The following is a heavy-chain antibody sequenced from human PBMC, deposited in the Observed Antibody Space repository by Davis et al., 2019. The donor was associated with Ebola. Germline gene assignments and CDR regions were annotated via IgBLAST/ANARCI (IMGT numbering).Heavy chain of an antibody. CDR3: TRGWFRGSMDV. V-gene: IGHV6-1*01. CDR1: GDSVFGKNGA. J-gene: IGHJ6*04. D-gene: IGHD3-10*01. Sequence: HSQTLSLTCSISGDSVFGKNGAWNWLRQSPSRGLEWLGRTYYTSKWHNDYAVSVKSRITINPDTSKNQFSLQLNSVTPEDTGLYYCTRGWFRGSMDVWGEGTTVTVSS. CDR2: TYYTSKWHN.